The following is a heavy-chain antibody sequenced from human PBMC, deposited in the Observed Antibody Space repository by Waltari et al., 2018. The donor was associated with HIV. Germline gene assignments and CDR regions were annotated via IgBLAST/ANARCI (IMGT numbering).Heavy chain of an antibody. D-gene: IGHD3-22*01. CDR1: GGIFSSYG. CDR3: AREGFDNGGSYTAHLRY. J-gene: IGHJ4*02. Sequence: QVQLVQSGAEVKKPGSSVKVSCKASGGIFSSYGISWVRQAPGQGLEWVGGIIPLTVTAKYAEKCEGKVRITADEATSTAYLEVRSLRSDDTAVYYCAREGFDNGGSYTAHLRYGGQGTLVAVYS. CDR2: IIPLTVTA. V-gene: IGHV1-69*01.